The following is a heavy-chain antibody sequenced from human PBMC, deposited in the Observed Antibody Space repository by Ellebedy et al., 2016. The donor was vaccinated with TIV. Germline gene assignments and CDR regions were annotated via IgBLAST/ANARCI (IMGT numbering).Heavy chain of an antibody. J-gene: IGHJ3*02. CDR2: ISSSSSTI. CDR1: GFTFSSYS. D-gene: IGHD5-12*01. V-gene: IGHV3-48*02. Sequence: GGSLRLXXAASGFTFSSYSMNWVRQAPGKGLEWVSYISSSSSTIYYADSVKGRFTISRDNAKNSLYLQMNSLRDEDTAVYYCAGLEYSGYEYDAFDIWGQGTMVTVSS. CDR3: AGLEYSGYEYDAFDI.